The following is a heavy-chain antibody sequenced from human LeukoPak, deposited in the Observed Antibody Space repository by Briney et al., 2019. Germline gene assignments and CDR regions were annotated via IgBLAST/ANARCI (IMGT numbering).Heavy chain of an antibody. Sequence: SETLSLTCTVSGGSISSYYWSWIRQPAGKGLEWIGRIYTSGSTNYNPSHKSRVTMSVDTSKNQFSLKLSSVTAADTAVYYCAGDEEGRYYYYMDVWGKGTTVTVSS. CDR1: GGSISSYY. CDR3: AGDEEGRYYYYMDV. V-gene: IGHV4-4*07. J-gene: IGHJ6*03. CDR2: IYTSGST.